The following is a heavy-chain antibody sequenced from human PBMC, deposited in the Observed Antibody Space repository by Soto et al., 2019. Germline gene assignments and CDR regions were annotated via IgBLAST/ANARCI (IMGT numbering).Heavy chain of an antibody. J-gene: IGHJ3*02. D-gene: IGHD1-1*01. CDR2: INHSGST. V-gene: IGHV4-34*01. Sequence: SETLSLTCAVYGGSFSGYYWSWIRQPPGKGLEWIGEINHSGSTNYNPSLKSRVTISVDTSKNQFSLKLSSVTAADTAVYYCARELSIPRTTGAFDIWGQGTMVTVSS. CDR3: ARELSIPRTTGAFDI. CDR1: GGSFSGYY.